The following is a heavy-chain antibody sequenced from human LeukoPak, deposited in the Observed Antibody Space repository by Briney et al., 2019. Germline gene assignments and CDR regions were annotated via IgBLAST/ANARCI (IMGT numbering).Heavy chain of an antibody. CDR3: AKDAYSGSQTYFDY. J-gene: IGHJ4*02. V-gene: IGHV3-23*01. D-gene: IGHD5-12*01. CDR2: ISGSGGST. CDR1: GGTFSSYA. Sequence: SCKASGGTFSSYAISWVRQAPGKGLEWVSAISGSGGSTYYADSVKGRFTISRDNSKNTLYLQMNSLRAEDTAVYYCAKDAYSGSQTYFDYWGQGTLVTVSS.